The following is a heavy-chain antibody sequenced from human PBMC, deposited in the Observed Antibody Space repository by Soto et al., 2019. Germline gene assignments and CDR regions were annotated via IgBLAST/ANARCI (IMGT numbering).Heavy chain of an antibody. D-gene: IGHD3-10*01. CDR2: IYHSGST. CDR3: ARRGGSGRDYYYGMDV. CDR1: GGSISSGGYY. Sequence: SETLSLTXAVSGGSISSGGYYWSWMGQPPGKGLEWIGYIYHSGSTYYNPSLKSRVTISVDRSKNQFSLKMSSVTAADTAVYSCARRGGSGRDYYYGMDVWGQGTTVTVSS. J-gene: IGHJ6*02. V-gene: IGHV4-30-2*01.